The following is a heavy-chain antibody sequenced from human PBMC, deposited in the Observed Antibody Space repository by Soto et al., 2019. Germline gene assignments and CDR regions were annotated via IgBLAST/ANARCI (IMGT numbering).Heavy chain of an antibody. D-gene: IGHD5-18*01. CDR3: TARRDWTAVDPLDY. CDR2: IGGSGDRT. V-gene: IGHV3-23*01. J-gene: IGHJ4*02. Sequence: PGGSLRLSCAASGFTFSSYALSWVRQAPGKGLEWVSAIGGSGDRTYYADSVRGRFTTSRDVSKNTVYLQMNRLRIDDTAVYYCTARRDWTAVDPLDYWGLGTLVTAPQ. CDR1: GFTFSSYA.